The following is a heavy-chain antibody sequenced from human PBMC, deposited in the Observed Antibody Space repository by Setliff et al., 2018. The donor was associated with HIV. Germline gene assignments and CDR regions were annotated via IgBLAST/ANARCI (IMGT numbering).Heavy chain of an antibody. CDR2: ISYDGSNK. CDR1: GFTFSSYA. Sequence: PGGSLRLSCAASGFTFSSYAMHWVRQAPGKGLEWVAVISYDGSNKYYADSVKGRFTISRDNSKNTLYLQMNSLRAEDTAVYYCARVNSGGYNYKSFFDYWGQGTLVTVSS. CDR3: ARVNSGGYNYKSFFDY. D-gene: IGHD5-12*01. V-gene: IGHV3-30*04. J-gene: IGHJ4*02.